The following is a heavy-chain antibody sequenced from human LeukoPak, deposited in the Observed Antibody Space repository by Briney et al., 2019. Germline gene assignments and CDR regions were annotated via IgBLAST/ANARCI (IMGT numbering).Heavy chain of an antibody. CDR3: AKDIEPAGLFLDY. V-gene: IGHV3-7*04. CDR2: IKYDGSEK. J-gene: IGHJ4*02. D-gene: IGHD6-13*01. CDR1: GFTFSSYW. Sequence: GGSLRLSCAASGFTFSSYWMTWVRQAPGKGLEWVANIKYDGSEKDYMDSMKGRFTISRDNAKNSLYLQMNSLRAEDTAVYYCAKDIEPAGLFLDYWGQGTLVTVSS.